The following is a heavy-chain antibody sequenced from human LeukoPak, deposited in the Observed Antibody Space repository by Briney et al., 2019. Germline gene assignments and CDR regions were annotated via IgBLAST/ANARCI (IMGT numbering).Heavy chain of an antibody. J-gene: IGHJ4*02. CDR2: INPNSGGT. V-gene: IGHV1-2*02. CDR3: ARGYYGSGSYFTY. CDR1: GYTFTGYY. D-gene: IGHD3-10*01. Sequence: ASVKVSCKASGYTFTGYYMHWVRQAPGQGLEWMGWINPNSGGTNYAQKFQGSVTMTRDTSISTAYMELSRLRSDDTAVYYCARGYYGSGSYFTYWGQGTLVTVSS.